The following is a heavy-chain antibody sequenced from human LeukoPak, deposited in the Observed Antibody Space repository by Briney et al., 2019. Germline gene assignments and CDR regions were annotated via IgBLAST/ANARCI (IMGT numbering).Heavy chain of an antibody. V-gene: IGHV1-18*01. CDR3: ARDWADYGSGSYSDY. J-gene: IGHJ4*02. CDR1: GYTFTSYG. CDR2: ISAYNGNT. D-gene: IGHD3-10*01. Sequence: VASVKVSCKASGYTFTSYGISWVRQAPGQGLEWMGWISAYNGNTNYAQKLQGRVTMTTDTSTSTAYMELRSLRSDDTAVYYCARDWADYGSGSYSDYWGQGTLVTVSS.